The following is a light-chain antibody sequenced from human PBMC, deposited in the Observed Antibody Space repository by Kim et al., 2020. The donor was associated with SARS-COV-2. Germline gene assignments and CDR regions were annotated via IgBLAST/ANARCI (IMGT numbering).Light chain of an antibody. CDR1: NIGSKN. J-gene: IGLJ3*02. V-gene: IGLV3-9*01. CDR3: QVWDSSSWV. Sequence: SVALGQTARLTCGGNNIGSKNVHWYQQKPGQAPVLVIYRDSNRPSGIPERFSGSNSGNTATLTISRAQAGDEADYYCQVWDSSSWVFGGGTKLTVL. CDR2: RDS.